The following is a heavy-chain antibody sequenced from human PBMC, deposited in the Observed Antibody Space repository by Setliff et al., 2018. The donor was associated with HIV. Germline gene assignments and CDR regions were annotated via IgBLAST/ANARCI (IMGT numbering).Heavy chain of an antibody. CDR3: ASLRRSNVFPWFAP. V-gene: IGHV4-34*01. D-gene: IGHD6-13*01. CDR1: GGSFSDYY. J-gene: IGHJ5*02. Sequence: SETLSLTCAVYGGSFSDYYWTWIRQAPGKGLEWIGEISHRGNANYKASLQSRVTISVDTSKNQFSLKLSAVTAADTAMYYCASLRRSNVFPWFAPWGQGALVTVSS. CDR2: ISHRGNA.